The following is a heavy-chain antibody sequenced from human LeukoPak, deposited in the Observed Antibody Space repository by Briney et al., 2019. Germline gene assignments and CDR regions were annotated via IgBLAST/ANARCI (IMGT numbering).Heavy chain of an antibody. V-gene: IGHV4-31*03. CDR1: GGSTSSGGYY. CDR2: IYYSGST. CDR3: AAAMAFNDAFDI. J-gene: IGHJ3*02. Sequence: SETLSLTCTVSGGSTSSGGYYWSWIRQHPGKGLEWIGYIYYSGSTYYNPSLKSRVTISVDTSKNQFSLKLSSVTAADTAVYYCAAAMAFNDAFDIWGQGTMVTVSS. D-gene: IGHD5-18*01.